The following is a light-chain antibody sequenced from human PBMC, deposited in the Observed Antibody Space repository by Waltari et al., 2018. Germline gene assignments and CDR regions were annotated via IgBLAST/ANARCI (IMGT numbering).Light chain of an antibody. J-gene: IGKJ1*01. CDR1: HRITNY. Sequence: DIQMTQSPSSLSASVGDRVTITCQASHRITNYVNWYQQRPGIAPKALITAASSLHSGVPSRFSGSGSGTDFTLTISNLQPEDFATYYCQQSYSKPWTFGQGTKVEIK. V-gene: IGKV1-39*01. CDR3: QQSYSKPWT. CDR2: AAS.